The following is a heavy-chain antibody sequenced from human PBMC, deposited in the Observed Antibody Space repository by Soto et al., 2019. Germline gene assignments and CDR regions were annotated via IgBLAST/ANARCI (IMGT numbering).Heavy chain of an antibody. CDR3: GGDKNSCPLDY. CDR1: GGSFSGYY. J-gene: IGHJ4*02. D-gene: IGHD2-21*01. CDR2: INHSGST. V-gene: IGHV4-34*01. Sequence: QVQLQQWGAGLLKPSETLSLTCAVYGGSFSGYYWTWIRQPPGTGLEWIGEINHSGSTNYNPSLKRRITILVGTAKDPFSPEPTPVTGRGTAAFYLGGDKNSCPLDYWGQGTLVTVSS.